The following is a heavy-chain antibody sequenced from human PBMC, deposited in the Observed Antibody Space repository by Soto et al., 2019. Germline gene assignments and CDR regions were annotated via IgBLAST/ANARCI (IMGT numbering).Heavy chain of an antibody. CDR1: GFTFSDHY. CDR3: ARGRLDSYGYDDAFDI. D-gene: IGHD5-18*01. J-gene: IGHJ3*02. CDR2: ISSSGSTR. Sequence: PGGSLRLSCEASGFTFSDHYMSWIRQAPGKGLEWVSYISSSGSTRYYADSVKGRFTISRDNAKISLSLQMNSLRAEDTAVYYCARGRLDSYGYDDAFDIWGQGTMVTVSS. V-gene: IGHV3-11*01.